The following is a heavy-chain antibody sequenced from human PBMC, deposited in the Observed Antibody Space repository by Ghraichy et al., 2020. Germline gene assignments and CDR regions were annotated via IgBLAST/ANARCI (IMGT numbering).Heavy chain of an antibody. CDR1: GFTFSSYG. CDR3: AKIWDIVVVPAAMPDNWFDP. Sequence: GGSLRLSCAASGFTFSSYGMHWVRQAPGKGLEWVAFIRYDGSNKYYADSVKGRFTISRDNSKNTLYLQMNSLRAEDTAVYYCAKIWDIVVVPAAMPDNWFDPWGQGTLVTVSS. D-gene: IGHD2-2*01. J-gene: IGHJ5*02. CDR2: IRYDGSNK. V-gene: IGHV3-30*02.